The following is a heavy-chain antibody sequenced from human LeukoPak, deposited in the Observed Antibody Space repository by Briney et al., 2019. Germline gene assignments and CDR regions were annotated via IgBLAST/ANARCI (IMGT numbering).Heavy chain of an antibody. J-gene: IGHJ4*02. CDR3: ARAVGVVVPYYFDY. CDR2: IYYSGST. D-gene: IGHD3-22*01. CDR1: GGSISSYY. V-gene: IGHV4-59*08. Sequence: SETLSLTCTVSGGSISSYYWSWIRQPPGKGLEWIGYIYYSGSTNYNPSLKSRVTISVDTSKNQFSLKLSSVTAADTAVYYCARAVGVVVPYYFDYWGQGTLVTVSS.